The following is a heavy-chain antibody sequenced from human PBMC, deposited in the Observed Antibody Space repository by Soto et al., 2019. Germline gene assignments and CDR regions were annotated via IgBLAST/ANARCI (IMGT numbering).Heavy chain of an antibody. CDR3: ARDLFRRDTAMVTFGY. V-gene: IGHV1-8*01. CDR1: GYTFTSYD. J-gene: IGHJ4*02. Sequence: ASVKVSCKASGYTFTSYDINWVRQATGQGLEWMGWMNPNSGNTGYAQKFQGRVTITADESTSTAYMELSSLRSEDTAVYYCARDLFRRDTAMVTFGYWGQGTLVTVSS. D-gene: IGHD5-18*01. CDR2: MNPNSGNT.